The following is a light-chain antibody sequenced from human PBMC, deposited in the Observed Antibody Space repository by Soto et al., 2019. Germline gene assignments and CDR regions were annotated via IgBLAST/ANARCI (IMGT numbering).Light chain of an antibody. CDR1: SSNIGAGYD. CDR3: QSYDSRLSAYV. V-gene: IGLV1-40*01. Sequence: QSVLTQPPSVSGAPGQRVTISCTGSSSNIGAGYDVHWYLQVPGTAPELLVYTHNNRPSGVPDRFSGSTSGTSASLAITGLQSEDEADYYCQSYDSRLSAYVFGTGTKVTVL. J-gene: IGLJ1*01. CDR2: THN.